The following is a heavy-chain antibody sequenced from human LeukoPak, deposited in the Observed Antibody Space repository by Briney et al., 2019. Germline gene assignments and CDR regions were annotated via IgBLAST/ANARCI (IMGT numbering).Heavy chain of an antibody. V-gene: IGHV3-7*01. CDR3: TSWGDTTAEYFQR. Sequence: PGGSLRLSCAVSGFTFGDYWMTWVRQAPGKGLEWVANIKQDGSEKYYVDSVKGRFTISRDNAQNSMYLQMNSLRVEDTAVYYCTSWGDTTAEYFQRWGQGTLVTVSS. CDR2: IKQDGSEK. D-gene: IGHD2-21*02. CDR1: GFTFGDYW. J-gene: IGHJ1*01.